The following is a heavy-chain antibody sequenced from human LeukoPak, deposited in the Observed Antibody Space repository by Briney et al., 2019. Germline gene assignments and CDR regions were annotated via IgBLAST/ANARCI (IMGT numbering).Heavy chain of an antibody. CDR3: ARTTHYGDHRHY. V-gene: IGHV3-21*05. D-gene: IGHD4-17*01. Sequence: GGSLRLSCAASGFSFTDYPMNWVRQAPGKGLEWISNIRTTAEGAKYAYYADSVKGRFTISRDNAKNSLFLQMNSLRADDTAIYYCARTTHYGDHRHYWGQGTLVTVSS. CDR1: GFSFTDYP. J-gene: IGHJ4*02. CDR2: IRTTAEGAKYA.